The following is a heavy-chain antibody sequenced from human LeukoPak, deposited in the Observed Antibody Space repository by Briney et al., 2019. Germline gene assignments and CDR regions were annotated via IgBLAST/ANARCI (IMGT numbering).Heavy chain of an antibody. CDR3: ASGRGYSYGYSDY. Sequence: PSETLSLTCAVYGGSFSGYYWSWIRQPPGKGLEWIGEINNSGSTNYNPSLKSRVTISVDTSKNQFSLKRSSVTAADTAVYYCASGRGYSYGYSDYWGQGTLVTVSS. CDR2: INNSGST. V-gene: IGHV4-34*01. CDR1: GGSFSGYY. D-gene: IGHD5-18*01. J-gene: IGHJ4*02.